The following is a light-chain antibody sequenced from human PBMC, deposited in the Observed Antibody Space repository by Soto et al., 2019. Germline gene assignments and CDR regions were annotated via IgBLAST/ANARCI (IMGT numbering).Light chain of an antibody. J-gene: IGKJ5*01. CDR1: QSISVW. CDR3: QQYHRYPIT. V-gene: IGKV1-5*01. CDR2: TAS. Sequence: DIQMTQSPSTLSASVGDRVTITCRASQSISVWLAWFKQRSGKAPKLLISTASSLESGVPSRFSGSGSGSEFSLTISSLQADDFATYYCQQYHRYPITFGQGTRLEIK.